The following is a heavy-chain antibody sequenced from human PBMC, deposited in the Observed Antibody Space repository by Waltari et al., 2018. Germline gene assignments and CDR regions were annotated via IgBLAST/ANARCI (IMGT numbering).Heavy chain of an antibody. CDR1: GFSLSSCYY. CDR2: IYHSGST. CDR3: AGDYGNTINYFDF. D-gene: IGHD3-10*01. J-gene: IGHJ4*02. Sequence: QVQLQESGPGLVKPSETLSLTCAVPGFSLSSCYYWGWIRQPPGKGLEWIGSIYHSGSTYYNPSLESRVTISVDTSKNQFSLKLSSVTAADTAMYYCAGDYGNTINYFDFWGQGTLVTVSS. V-gene: IGHV4-38-2*01.